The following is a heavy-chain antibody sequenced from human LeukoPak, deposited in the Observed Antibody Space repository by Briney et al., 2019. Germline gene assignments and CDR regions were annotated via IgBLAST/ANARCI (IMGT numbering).Heavy chain of an antibody. J-gene: IGHJ4*02. CDR3: AKDARRSSGWWFFDH. D-gene: IGHD6-19*01. CDR2: ISSSSGDTS. CDR1: GFTFSNYA. V-gene: IGHV3-23*01. Sequence: GGSLRLSCVASGFTFSNYAMSWVRQAPGKGLEWVSAISSSSGDTSYSADSVKGRFTISRDSSKNTLYLQMNSLRAEDTAVYYCAKDARRSSGWWFFDHWGQGTLVTVSS.